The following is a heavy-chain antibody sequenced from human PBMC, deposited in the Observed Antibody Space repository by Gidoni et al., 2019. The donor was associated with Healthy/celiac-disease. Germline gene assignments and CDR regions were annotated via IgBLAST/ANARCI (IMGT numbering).Heavy chain of an antibody. J-gene: IGHJ4*02. V-gene: IGHV3-23*01. CDR3: AKEDYYDSSGYFDY. Sequence: VRQAPGKGLEWVSAISGSGGSTYYADSVKGRFTISRDNSKNTLYLQMNSLRAEDTAVYYCAKEDYYDSSGYFDYWGQGTLVTVSS. D-gene: IGHD3-22*01. CDR2: ISGSGGST.